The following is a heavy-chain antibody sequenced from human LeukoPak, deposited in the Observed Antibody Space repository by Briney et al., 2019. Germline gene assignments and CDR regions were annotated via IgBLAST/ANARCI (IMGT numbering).Heavy chain of an antibody. CDR2: ISGSGGST. CDR3: VRAGFSGYENSFDY. J-gene: IGHJ4*02. CDR1: GFTFSSYA. V-gene: IGHV3-23*01. Sequence: GGSLRLSCAASGFTFSSYAMSWVRQAPGKGLEWVSAISGSGGSTYYADSVKGRFTISRDNAKHTLYLQMNSLRAEDTAIYYCVRAGFSGYENSFDYWGQGTLVTVSS. D-gene: IGHD5-12*01.